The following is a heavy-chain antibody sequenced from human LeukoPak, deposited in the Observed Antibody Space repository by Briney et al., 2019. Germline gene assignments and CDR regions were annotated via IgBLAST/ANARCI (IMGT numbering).Heavy chain of an antibody. D-gene: IGHD4-17*01. CDR2: IYYSGST. J-gene: IGHJ2*01. CDR1: GGSISNYY. V-gene: IGHV4-59*01. CDR3: ARATTVTTFGFDL. Sequence: SETLSLTCTVSGGSISNYYWSWIRQPPGKGLEWIGYIYYSGSTNYNPSLKSRVTISVDTSKNQFSLKLSSVTAADTAVYYCARATTVTTFGFDLWGRGTLVTVSS.